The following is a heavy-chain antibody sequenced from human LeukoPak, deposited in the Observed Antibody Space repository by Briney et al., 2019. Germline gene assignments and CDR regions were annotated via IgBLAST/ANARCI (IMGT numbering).Heavy chain of an antibody. CDR3: ARHYYEAGGSYDRFDY. CDR1: GGSISSSNW. J-gene: IGHJ4*02. V-gene: IGHV4-4*02. Sequence: PSGTLSLTCAVSGGSISSSNWWSWVRQPPGKGLEWIGEIYHSGSTNYNPSLKSRVTISVDKSKNQFSLKLSSVTAADTAVYYCARHYYEAGGSYDRFDYWGQGTLVTVSS. CDR2: IYHSGST. D-gene: IGHD3-22*01.